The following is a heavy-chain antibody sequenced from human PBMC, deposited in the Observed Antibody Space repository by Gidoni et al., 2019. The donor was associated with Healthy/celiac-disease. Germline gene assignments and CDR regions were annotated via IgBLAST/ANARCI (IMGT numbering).Heavy chain of an antibody. CDR3: ARGGDGYNYWFDP. Sequence: EVQLVESGGGLVKPGGSMRLSCAASGFTFSSYSMNWVRQAPGKGLEWVSSISSSSSYIYYADSVKGRFTISRDNAKNSLYLQMNSLRAEDTAVYYCARGGDGYNYWFDPWGQGTLVTVSS. V-gene: IGHV3-21*01. CDR2: ISSSSSYI. CDR1: GFTFSSYS. J-gene: IGHJ5*02. D-gene: IGHD5-12*01.